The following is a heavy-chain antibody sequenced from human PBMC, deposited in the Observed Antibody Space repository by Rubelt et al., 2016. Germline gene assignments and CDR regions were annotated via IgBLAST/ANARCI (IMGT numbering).Heavy chain of an antibody. CDR1: GGSISSSSYY. V-gene: IGHV4-39*01. CDR2: IYYSGST. Sequence: QLQLQESGPGLVKPSETLSLTCTVSGGSISSSSYYWGWIRQPPGKGLEWIGYIYYSGSTNYNPSLKSRVTISVDTSKNQFSLKLSSVTAADTAVYYCARHGPAVAGTDFDYWGQGTLVTVSS. D-gene: IGHD6-19*01. CDR3: ARHGPAVAGTDFDY. J-gene: IGHJ4*02.